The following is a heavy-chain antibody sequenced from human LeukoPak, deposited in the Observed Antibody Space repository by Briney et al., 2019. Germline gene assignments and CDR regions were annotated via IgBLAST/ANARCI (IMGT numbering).Heavy chain of an antibody. CDR1: GFTFDDYA. V-gene: IGHV3-49*04. J-gene: IGHJ4*02. CDR3: TRNTVTVHFDY. D-gene: IGHD4-17*01. Sequence: HSGGSLRLSCSASGFTFDDYAVSWVRQAPGRGLEWVGFIRSKAFGCTPEYAASVRGRFTISRDDSKSIAYLQMNSLKTEDTAVYYCTRNTVTVHFDYWSQGTLVTVSS. CDR2: IRSKAFGCTP.